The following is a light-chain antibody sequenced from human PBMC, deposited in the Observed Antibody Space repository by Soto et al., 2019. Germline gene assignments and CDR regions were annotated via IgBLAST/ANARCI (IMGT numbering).Light chain of an antibody. J-gene: IGLJ2*01. Sequence: QSALTQPASVSGSTGQSITISCTGTSSDVGGYNYVSWYQHHPGKAPKLMIYEVSNRPSGVSNRFSGSKSGNTASLSISGLQAEDEADYYCISYTSTSTRVFGGGTKLTVL. V-gene: IGLV2-14*01. CDR1: SSDVGGYNY. CDR3: ISYTSTSTRV. CDR2: EVS.